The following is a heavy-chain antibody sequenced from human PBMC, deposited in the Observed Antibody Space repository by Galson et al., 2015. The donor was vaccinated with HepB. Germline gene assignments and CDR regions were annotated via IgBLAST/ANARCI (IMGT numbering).Heavy chain of an antibody. V-gene: IGHV4-59*01. D-gene: IGHD5-12*01. CDR2: IYYSGST. J-gene: IGHJ4*02. Sequence: ETLSLTCTVSGGSISSYYWSWIRQPPGKGLEWIGYIYYSGSTNYNPSLKSRVTISVDTSKNQFSLKLSSVTAADTAMYYCARVRIVYSGYEPSIYFDYWGQGTLVTVSS. CDR1: GGSISSYY. CDR3: ARVRIVYSGYEPSIYFDY.